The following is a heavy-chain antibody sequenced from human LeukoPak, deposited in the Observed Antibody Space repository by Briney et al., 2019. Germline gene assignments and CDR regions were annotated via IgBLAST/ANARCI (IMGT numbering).Heavy chain of an antibody. Sequence: PGGSLRLSCAASGFTFSDYYMSWIRQAPGKGLEWVSYISSSGSTIYYADSVKGRFTISRDNAKNSLSLQMNSLRAEDTAVYYCARVSSSWYYLDYWGQGTLVTVSS. CDR3: ARVSSSWYYLDY. J-gene: IGHJ4*02. D-gene: IGHD6-13*01. CDR2: ISSSGSTI. V-gene: IGHV3-11*04. CDR1: GFTFSDYY.